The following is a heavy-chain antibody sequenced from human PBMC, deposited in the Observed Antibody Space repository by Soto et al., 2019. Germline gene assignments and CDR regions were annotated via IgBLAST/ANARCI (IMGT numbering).Heavy chain of an antibody. D-gene: IGHD2-2*01. J-gene: IGHJ4*02. Sequence: QAQLVQSGTEVKKPGASVKVSCKASGYTFTTYGISWVRQAPGQGLEWMGWISADNGNTNYAQKFQGRVTMTTDTPTSTAYMELRSLRSDDTAVYYCATLYCSSTSCQLDYCGQGTLVTVSS. CDR1: GYTFTTYG. CDR2: ISADNGNT. V-gene: IGHV1-18*01. CDR3: ATLYCSSTSCQLDY.